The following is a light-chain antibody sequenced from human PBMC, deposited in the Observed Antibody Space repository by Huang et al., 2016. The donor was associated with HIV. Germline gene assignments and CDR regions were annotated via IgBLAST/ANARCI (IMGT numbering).Light chain of an antibody. CDR2: TAS. J-gene: IGKJ1*01. V-gene: IGKV3-15*01. CDR1: QSVGTS. CDR3: QQYSKWPRRT. Sequence: EIVVTQSPATLSLSHGERATISCRASQSVGTSLAVYQQKPGQAPRLLIFTASARMPGVPARFSGSGSVTEFTLTISSLQSEDFAVYFCQQYSKWPRRTFGQGTKV.